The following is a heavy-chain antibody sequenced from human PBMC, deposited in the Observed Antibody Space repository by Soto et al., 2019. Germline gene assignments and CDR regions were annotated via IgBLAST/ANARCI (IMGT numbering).Heavy chain of an antibody. J-gene: IGHJ4*02. V-gene: IGHV3-11*06. D-gene: IGHD3-16*02. CDR2: ISSSSSYT. Sequence: GGSLRLSCAASGFTFGDYYMSWIGQVPGKGLEWVSYISSSSSYTNYADSVKGRFTISRDNAKNSLYLQMNSLRAEDTAVYYCARLQNGFRYYFDYWGQGTLVTVSS. CDR3: ARLQNGFRYYFDY. CDR1: GFTFGDYY.